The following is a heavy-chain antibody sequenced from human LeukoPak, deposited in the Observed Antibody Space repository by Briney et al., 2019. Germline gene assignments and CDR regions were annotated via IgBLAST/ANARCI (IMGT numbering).Heavy chain of an antibody. D-gene: IGHD3-10*01. J-gene: IGHJ4*02. CDR1: GFNFNNYG. Sequence: GGSLRLSCTASGFNFNNYGLHWVRQAPGKGLEWVAVVSYDGSKKYCADSVKGRFTISRDNSKSTLYLQMNSLRAEDTAVYYYARDLSLGSGEFWGPGTLVTVSS. CDR2: VSYDGSKK. CDR3: ARDLSLGSGEF. V-gene: IGHV3-30*03.